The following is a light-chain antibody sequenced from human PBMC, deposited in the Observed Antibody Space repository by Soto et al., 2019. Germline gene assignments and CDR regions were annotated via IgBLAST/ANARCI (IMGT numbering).Light chain of an antibody. Sequence: EIVLTQSPATLSLSPGESATLSCRASQSVSRCLVWFQHKPGQAPRLVIHDASYRAADIPARFSGSGSEPDFTLTIRSLQPEDFAVYYCQQCNTWPLTFGGGTKLEIK. V-gene: IGKV3-11*01. J-gene: IGKJ4*01. CDR1: QSVSRC. CDR3: QQCNTWPLT. CDR2: DAS.